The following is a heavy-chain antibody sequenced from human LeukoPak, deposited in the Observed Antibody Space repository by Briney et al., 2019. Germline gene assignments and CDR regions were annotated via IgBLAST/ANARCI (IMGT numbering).Heavy chain of an antibody. CDR2: IVVGSGNT. CDR1: GFTFTSSA. J-gene: IGHJ5*02. Sequence: SVTVSCKASGFTFTSSAVQWVRQARGQRLEWIGWIVVGSGNTNYAQKFQERVTITRDMSTSTAYMELSGLRSEDTAVYYCAAEQQVGATNWFDPWGQGTLVTVSS. V-gene: IGHV1-58*01. D-gene: IGHD1-26*01. CDR3: AAEQQVGATNWFDP.